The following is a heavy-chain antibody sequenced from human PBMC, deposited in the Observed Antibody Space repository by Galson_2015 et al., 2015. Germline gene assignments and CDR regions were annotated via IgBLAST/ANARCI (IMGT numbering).Heavy chain of an antibody. Sequence: SVKVSCKASGYTFTSYDINWVRQATGQGLEWMGRMNPNSGATGYAQKFQGRVTMTRNTFISTAYMELSSLRSEDTAVCYCARGDDYGDIKHNWFDPWGQGTLVTVSS. D-gene: IGHD4-17*01. J-gene: IGHJ5*02. CDR1: GYTFTSYD. CDR3: ARGDDYGDIKHNWFDP. CDR2: MNPNSGAT. V-gene: IGHV1-8*01.